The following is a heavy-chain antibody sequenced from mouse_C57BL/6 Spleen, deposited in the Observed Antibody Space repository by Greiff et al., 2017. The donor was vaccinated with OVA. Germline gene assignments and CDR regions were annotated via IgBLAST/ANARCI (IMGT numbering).Heavy chain of an antibody. Sequence: EVQVVESGGGLVKPGGSLKLSCAASGFTFSSYAMYWVRQTPEKRLEWVATISDGGSYTYYPDNVKGRFTISRDNAKNNLYLQMSHLKSEDTAMYYCARAPYYGSSYATVIYYYAMDYWGQGTSVTVSS. D-gene: IGHD1-1*01. CDR1: GFTFSSYA. CDR3: ARAPYYGSSYATVIYYYAMDY. J-gene: IGHJ4*01. V-gene: IGHV5-4*01. CDR2: ISDGGSYT.